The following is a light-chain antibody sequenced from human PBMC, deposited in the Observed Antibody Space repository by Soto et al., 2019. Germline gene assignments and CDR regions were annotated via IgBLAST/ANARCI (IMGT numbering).Light chain of an antibody. CDR2: DDS. CDR1: YIGTKS. J-gene: IGLJ1*01. Sequence: SYELTQPPSVSVAPGQTATIPCGGHYIGTKSVHWYQQRPGQAPVLVVYDDSDRPSGIPERFSGSKSGTSASLAITGLQPEDEADYYCQSYDSSLTTFVFGTGTKVTV. V-gene: IGLV3-21*02. CDR3: QSYDSSLTTFV.